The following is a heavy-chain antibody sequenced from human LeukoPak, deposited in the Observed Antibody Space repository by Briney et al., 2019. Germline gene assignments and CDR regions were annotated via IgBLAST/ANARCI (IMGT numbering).Heavy chain of an antibody. CDR1: GGSISSSSDY. CDR3: ASVPTQWLAIDY. J-gene: IGHJ4*02. D-gene: IGHD6-19*01. V-gene: IGHV4-39*01. Sequence: SETLSLTCTVSGGSISSSSDYWGWIRQPPGRGLEWIGSIYYSGSTYYNPSLKSRVTISVDTSKNQFSLKLSSVTAADTAVYYCASVPTQWLAIDYWGQGTLVTVSS. CDR2: IYYSGST.